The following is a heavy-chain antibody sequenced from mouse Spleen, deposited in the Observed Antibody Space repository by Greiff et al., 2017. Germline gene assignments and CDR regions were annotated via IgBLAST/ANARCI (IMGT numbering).Heavy chain of an antibody. CDR2: IYPGDGDT. CDR3: VCVCFYDGYSFDY. D-gene: IGHD2-3*01. Sequence: QVQLQQSGPELVKPGASVKISCKASGYAFSSSWMNWVKQRPGKGLEWIGRIYPGDGDTNYNGKFKGKATLTADKSSSTAYMQLSSLTSEDSAVYFCVCVCFYDGYSFDYWGQGTTLTVSS. CDR1: GYAFSSSW. J-gene: IGHJ2*01. V-gene: IGHV1-82*01.